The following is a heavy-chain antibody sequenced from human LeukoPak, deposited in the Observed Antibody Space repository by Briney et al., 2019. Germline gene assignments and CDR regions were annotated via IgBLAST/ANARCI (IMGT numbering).Heavy chain of an antibody. V-gene: IGHV6-1*01. J-gene: IGHJ4*02. CDR3: ARDGDDNWNGVGPFDY. CDR1: GDSVSSNSAA. CDR2: TYYRSKWYN. Sequence: SQTLSLTCAISGDSVSSNSAAWNWIRQSPSRGLEWLGRTYYRSKWYNDYAVSVKSRITINPDTSKNQFSLQLDSVTPEDTAVYYCARDGDDNWNGVGPFDYWGQGTLVTVSS. D-gene: IGHD1-20*01.